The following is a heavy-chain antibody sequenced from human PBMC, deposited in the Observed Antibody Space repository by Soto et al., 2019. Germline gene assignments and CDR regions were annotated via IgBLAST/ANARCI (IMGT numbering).Heavy chain of an antibody. CDR1: GYSFTNYW. Sequence: PGESLKISCKGSGYSFTNYWIGWVRQMPGKGLEWMGIIYPGDSDTRYSPSFQGQVTISADKSINTAYLQMNSLRVEDTAVYYCARDRGYPDSFDIWGQGTMVTVSS. CDR3: ARDRGYPDSFDI. J-gene: IGHJ3*02. V-gene: IGHV5-51*01. CDR2: IYPGDSDT. D-gene: IGHD3-10*01.